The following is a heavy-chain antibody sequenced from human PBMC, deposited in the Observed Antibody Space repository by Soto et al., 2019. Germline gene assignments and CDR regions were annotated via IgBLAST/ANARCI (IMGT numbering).Heavy chain of an antibody. CDR2: IIPIFGTA. J-gene: IGHJ6*02. D-gene: IGHD2-2*01. V-gene: IGHV1-69*12. CDR1: GGTFSSYA. Sequence: QVQLVQSGAEVKKPGSSVKVSCKASGGTFSSYAISWVRQAPGQGLEWMGGIIPIFGTANYAQKFQGRVTITADESTSTAYMELSSLRSEDTAVYYCARGRYQPLLYYYYCGMDVWGQGTTVTVSS. CDR3: ARGRYQPLLYYYYCGMDV.